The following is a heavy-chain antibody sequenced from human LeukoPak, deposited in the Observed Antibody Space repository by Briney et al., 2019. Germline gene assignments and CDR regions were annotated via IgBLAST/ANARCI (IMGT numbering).Heavy chain of an antibody. CDR1: GGTFSSYA. V-gene: IGHV1-69*05. Sequence: GASVTVSCKASGGTFSSYAISWVRQAPGQGLEWMGGIITISGTANYAHKFQGRVTITTDESTSTAYMELSSLRSEDTAVYYCARCPAHYDFWSGYSFCYYMDVWGKGTTVTVSS. CDR2: IITISGTA. CDR3: ARCPAHYDFWSGYSFCYYMDV. D-gene: IGHD3-3*01. J-gene: IGHJ6*03.